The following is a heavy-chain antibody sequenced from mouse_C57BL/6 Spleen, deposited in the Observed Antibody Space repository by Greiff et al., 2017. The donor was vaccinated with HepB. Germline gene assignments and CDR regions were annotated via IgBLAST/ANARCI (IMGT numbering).Heavy chain of an antibody. CDR3: AREADYYGSSYDY. J-gene: IGHJ2*01. CDR2: INYDGSST. V-gene: IGHV5-16*01. Sequence: EVQLVESEGGLVQPGSSMKLSCTASGFTFSDYYMAWVRQVPEKGLEWVANINYDGSSTYYLDSLKSRFIISRDNAKNILYLQMSSLKSEDTATYYCAREADYYGSSYDYWGQGTTLTVSS. D-gene: IGHD1-1*01. CDR1: GFTFSDYY.